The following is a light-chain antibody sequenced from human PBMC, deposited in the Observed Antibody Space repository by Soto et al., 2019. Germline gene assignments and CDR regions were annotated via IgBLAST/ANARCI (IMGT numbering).Light chain of an antibody. CDR1: SSDIGGSNY. Sequence: QSALTQPASVSGSPGQSITISCAGTSSDIGGSNYVSWYQQHPGKAPKLMIYGVSNRPSVVSNRFSGSKSGNTASLTNSGLQAEDEADYFCYSSRRSSSTFYVFGTGTKLTVL. V-gene: IGLV2-14*03. CDR3: YSSRRSSSTFYV. J-gene: IGLJ1*01. CDR2: GVS.